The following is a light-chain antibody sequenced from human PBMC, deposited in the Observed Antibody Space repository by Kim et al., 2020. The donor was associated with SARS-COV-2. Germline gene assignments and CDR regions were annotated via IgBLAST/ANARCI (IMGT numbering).Light chain of an antibody. Sequence: PSVTIPCTATNGDIGRHNYVSCYQHHPGKAPKLMIYAVTKRPSGVPDRFSGSKSGNTASLTISGLQAEDEADYYCCAYAGSYILLFGGGTKVTVL. V-gene: IGLV2-11*01. J-gene: IGLJ2*01. CDR2: AVT. CDR3: CAYAGSYILL. CDR1: NGDIGRHNY.